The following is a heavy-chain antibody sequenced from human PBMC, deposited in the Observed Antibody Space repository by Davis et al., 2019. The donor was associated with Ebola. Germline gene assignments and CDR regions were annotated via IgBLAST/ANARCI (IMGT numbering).Heavy chain of an antibody. CDR2: ISSSGKTI. D-gene: IGHD6-13*01. V-gene: IGHV3-11*01. J-gene: IGHJ6*02. CDR3: AREGTAAGMDV. Sequence: GESLKISCAASGFTFSYYYMSWIRPASGKGLERVSYISSSGKTIYYADSAKGRFTISRDNAKNSLYLQMNSLRAEDTAVYYCAREGTAAGMDVWGQGTTVTVSS. CDR1: GFTFSYYY.